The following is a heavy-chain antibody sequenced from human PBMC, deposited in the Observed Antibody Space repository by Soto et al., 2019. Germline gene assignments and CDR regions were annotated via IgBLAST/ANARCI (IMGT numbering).Heavy chain of an antibody. CDR1: GFTFSSYS. CDR3: ARADSGYAHGYYYYGMDV. Sequence: GGPLRLSCAASGFTFSSYSMNWVRQAPGKGLEWVSYISSSSSTIYYADSVKGRFTISRDNAKNSLYLQMNSLRAEDTAVYYCARADSGYAHGYYYYGMDVWGQGTTVTVSS. CDR2: ISSSSSTI. V-gene: IGHV3-48*01. D-gene: IGHD5-12*01. J-gene: IGHJ6*02.